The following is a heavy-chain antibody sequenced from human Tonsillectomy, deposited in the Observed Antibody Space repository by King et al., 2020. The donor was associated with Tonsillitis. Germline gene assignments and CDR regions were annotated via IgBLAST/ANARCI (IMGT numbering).Heavy chain of an antibody. V-gene: IGHV4-4*02. D-gene: IGHD6-13*01. CDR3: ARDLGRYSSSPFYFDY. J-gene: IGHJ4*02. Sequence: QLQESGPGLVKPSGTLSLTCTVSRASISTSNWWSWVRQPPGKGLEWIGEIYHSGSTNYNPSLKSRVTISVDKSKNQFSLKLSSVTAADTAMYYCARDLGRYSSSPFYFDYWGKGTLVTVSS. CDR2: IYHSGST. CDR1: RASISTSNW.